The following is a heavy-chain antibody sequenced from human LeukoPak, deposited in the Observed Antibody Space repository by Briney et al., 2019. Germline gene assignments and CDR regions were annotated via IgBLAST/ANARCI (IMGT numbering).Heavy chain of an antibody. V-gene: IGHV1-18*01. CDR1: GYTFTSYG. D-gene: IGHD3-22*01. J-gene: IGHJ4*02. CDR3: ARLAYYYDSSGYEMDY. CDR2: ISAYNGNT. Sequence: ASVKVFCKASGYTFTSYGISWVRQAPGQGLEWMGWISAYNGNTNYAQKLQGRVTMTTDTSTSTAYMELRSLRSDDTAVYYCARLAYYYDSSGYEMDYWGQGTLVTVSS.